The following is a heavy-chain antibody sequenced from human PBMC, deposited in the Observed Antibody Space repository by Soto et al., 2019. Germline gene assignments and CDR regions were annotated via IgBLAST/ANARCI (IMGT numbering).Heavy chain of an antibody. CDR3: ARDKDRQQLGGNYYYGIDV. CDR1: GGPFGTSA. CDR2: LIPIFPTP. Sequence: QVQLVQSGAGLKKPGPSVPVPCKASGGPFGTSAITWVRRAPGQGLEWMGGLIPIFPTPDSAQKFQGRVTITADESPGTAYMELTSLRSEDTAVYYCARDKDRQQLGGNYYYGIDVWGQGTTVTVSS. V-gene: IGHV1-69*12. J-gene: IGHJ6*02. D-gene: IGHD3-3*02.